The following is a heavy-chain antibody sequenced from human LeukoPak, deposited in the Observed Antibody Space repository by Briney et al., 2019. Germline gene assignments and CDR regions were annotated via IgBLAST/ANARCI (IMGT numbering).Heavy chain of an antibody. CDR3: ARGALLKGFGELLDLYYFDY. D-gene: IGHD3-10*01. Sequence: ASVKVSCKASGYTFTGYYMHWVRQAPGQGLEWMGWINPNSGGTNYAQKFQGRVTMTRDTSISTAYMELSRLRSDDTAAYYCARGALLKGFGELLDLYYFDYWGQGTLVTVSS. CDR2: INPNSGGT. CDR1: GYTFTGYY. J-gene: IGHJ4*02. V-gene: IGHV1-2*02.